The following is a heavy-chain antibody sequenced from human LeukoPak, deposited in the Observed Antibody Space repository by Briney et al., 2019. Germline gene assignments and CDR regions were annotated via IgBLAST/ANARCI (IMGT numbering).Heavy chain of an antibody. CDR3: ARQVGTFYYYYGMDV. CDR2: VYYSGSA. D-gene: IGHD1-14*01. V-gene: IGHV4-59*08. J-gene: IGHJ6*02. CDR1: GGSISSFY. Sequence: SETLSLTCSVSGGSISSFYWSWIRQPPGKGLEWIGYVYYSGSANYNPSLKSRVTISVDTSKNQLSLKLSSVTAADTAVYYCARQVGTFYYYYGMDVWGQGTTVTVSS.